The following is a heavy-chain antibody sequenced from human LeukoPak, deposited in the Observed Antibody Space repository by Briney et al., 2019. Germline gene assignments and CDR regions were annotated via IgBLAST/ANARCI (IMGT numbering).Heavy chain of an antibody. V-gene: IGHV3-48*03. J-gene: IGHJ6*03. CDR2: INGPATNI. Sequence: RGSLRLSCAASGFTFTIYDMNWVRQAPGKGLEWVSYINGPATNIFYADSVKGRFNISRDNAKNSLYLQMNSLRVEDTAVYYCATTLSGWSPPQATYYSYYMDVWGKGTTVTISS. CDR1: GFTFTIYD. CDR3: ATTLSGWSPPQATYYSYYMDV. D-gene: IGHD6-19*01.